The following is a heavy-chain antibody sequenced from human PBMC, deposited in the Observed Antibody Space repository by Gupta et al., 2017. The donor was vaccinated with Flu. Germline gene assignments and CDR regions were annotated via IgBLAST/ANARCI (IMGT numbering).Heavy chain of an antibody. D-gene: IGHD3-22*01. CDR2: IYSGGST. Sequence: EVQLVESGGGLVQPGGSLRLSCAASGFTVSSNYMSWVRQAPGKGLEWVSVIYSGGSTYYADSVKGRFTISRDNSKNTLYLQMNSLRAEDTAVYYCARDADYYDSSGYLAYWGQGTLVTVSS. V-gene: IGHV3-66*02. CDR3: ARDADYYDSSGYLAY. J-gene: IGHJ4*02. CDR1: GFTVSSNY.